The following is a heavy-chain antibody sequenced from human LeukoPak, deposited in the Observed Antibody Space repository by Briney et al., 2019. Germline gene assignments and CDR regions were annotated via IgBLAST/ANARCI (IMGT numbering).Heavy chain of an antibody. V-gene: IGHV4-61*01. Sequence: PSETLSLTCTVSGGSISSSSYYWNWIRLPPGKGLEWIGYIYYTGSTHYNPSLKSRVTISLDTSKRQFSLKLTSVTAADTAVYYCAKARDSNIWYPFDYWGQGTLVTVSS. CDR3: AKARDSNIWYPFDY. J-gene: IGHJ4*02. CDR1: GGSISSSSYY. CDR2: IYYTGST. D-gene: IGHD6-13*01.